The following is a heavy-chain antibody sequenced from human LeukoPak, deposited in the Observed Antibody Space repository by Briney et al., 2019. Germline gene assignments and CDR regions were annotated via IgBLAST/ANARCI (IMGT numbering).Heavy chain of an antibody. CDR3: AKGNWNDPSDY. V-gene: IGHV3-30*18. D-gene: IGHD1-20*01. J-gene: IGHJ4*02. CDR2: ISYDGSNK. Sequence: PGGSLRLSCAASGFTFSSYGMHWVRQAPGKGLEWAAVISYDGSNKYYADSVKGRFTISRDNSKYTLYLQMNSLRAEDTAVYYCAKGNWNDPSDYWGQGTLVTVSS. CDR1: GFTFSSYG.